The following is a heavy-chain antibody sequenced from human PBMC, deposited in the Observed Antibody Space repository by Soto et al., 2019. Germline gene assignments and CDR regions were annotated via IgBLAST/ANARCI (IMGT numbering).Heavy chain of an antibody. Sequence: QLQLQESGPGLVKPSETLSLTCTVSGGSISSSSYYWGWIRQPPGKGLEWIGSIYYSGSTYYNPSLKSRVTISVDTSKNQFSLKLSSVTAADTAVYYCARRRGDGYNGPVRFDYWGQGTLVTVSS. J-gene: IGHJ4*02. D-gene: IGHD5-12*01. V-gene: IGHV4-39*01. CDR2: IYYSGST. CDR3: ARRRGDGYNGPVRFDY. CDR1: GGSISSSSYY.